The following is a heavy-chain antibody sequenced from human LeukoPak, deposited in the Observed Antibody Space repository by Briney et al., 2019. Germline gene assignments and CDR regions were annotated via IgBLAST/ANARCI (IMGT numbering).Heavy chain of an antibody. CDR2: ISSSGTT. D-gene: IGHD5-12*01. V-gene: IGHV4-30-4*08. CDR3: AGVGNGGYGGFDY. J-gene: IGHJ4*02. Sequence: ASGTLSLTCAVYGGSFSGYYWSWIRQPPGKGLEWIGYISSSGTTYYNPSLRSRITISVDSSKSQFSLNLSSVTASDTAVYYCAGVGNGGYGGFDYWGQGTLVTVSS. CDR1: GGSFSGYY.